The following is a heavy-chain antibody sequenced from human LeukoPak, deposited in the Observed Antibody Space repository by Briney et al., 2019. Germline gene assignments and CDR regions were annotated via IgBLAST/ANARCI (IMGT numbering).Heavy chain of an antibody. CDR3: ARDLMVRGVIGY. V-gene: IGHV4-39*07. J-gene: IGHJ4*02. Sequence: PSETLSLTCTVSGGSIGSSSYYWGWIRQPPGKGLEWIGSIYYSGSTYYNPSLKSRVTISVDTSKNQFSLKLSSVTAADTAVYYCARDLMVRGVIGYWGQGTLVTVSS. CDR2: IYYSGST. CDR1: GGSIGSSSYY. D-gene: IGHD3-10*01.